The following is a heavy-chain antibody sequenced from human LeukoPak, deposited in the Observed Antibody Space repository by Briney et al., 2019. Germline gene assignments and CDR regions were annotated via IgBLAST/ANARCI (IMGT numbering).Heavy chain of an antibody. J-gene: IGHJ6*03. V-gene: IGHV3-30*18. D-gene: IGHD7-27*01. Sequence: GGSLRLSCAASGFTFSSYGMHWVRQAPGKGLEWVAVISYDGSNKYYADSVKGRFTISRDNSKNTLYLQMNSLRAEDTAVYYCAKTQERARNYYMDVWGKGTMVTVSS. CDR3: AKTQERARNYYMDV. CDR1: GFTFSSYG. CDR2: ISYDGSNK.